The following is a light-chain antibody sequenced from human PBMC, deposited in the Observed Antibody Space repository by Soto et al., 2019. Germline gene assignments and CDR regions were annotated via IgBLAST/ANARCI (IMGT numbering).Light chain of an antibody. J-gene: IGLJ1*01. Sequence: QSVLTQPPSASGSFGQSVTISCTGTSSDFGGYNYVSWYQQHPGKAPKLMIYEVGERPSGVPDRFSGSKSGNTASLTVSGLQADDEADYYCSSYSGTNYHYVFGTGTKVTVL. CDR2: EVG. V-gene: IGLV2-8*01. CDR3: SSYSGTNYHYV. CDR1: SSDFGGYNY.